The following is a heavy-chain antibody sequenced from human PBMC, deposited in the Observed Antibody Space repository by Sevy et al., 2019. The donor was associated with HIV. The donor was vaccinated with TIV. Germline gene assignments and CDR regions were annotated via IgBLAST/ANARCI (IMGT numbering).Heavy chain of an antibody. D-gene: IGHD5-12*01. CDR3: GRALGKRGYSGYDFLGFDY. J-gene: IGHJ4*02. CDR2: IIPIFGTA. CDR1: GGTFSSYA. V-gene: IGHV1-69*13. Sequence: ASVKVFCKASGGTFSSYAISWVRQAPGQGLEWMGVIIPIFGTANYAQKFQGRVTITADESTSTAYMELSSLRSEDTAVYYCGRALGKRGYSGYDFLGFDYRGQGTLVTVSS.